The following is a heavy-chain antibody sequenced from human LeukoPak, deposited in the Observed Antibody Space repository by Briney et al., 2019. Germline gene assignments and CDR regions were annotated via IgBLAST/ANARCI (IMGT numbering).Heavy chain of an antibody. CDR2: IKSKTDGGTT. CDR1: GFPFCKAW. Sequence: GGSLRLSCAVFGSGFPFCKAWMSWVRQAPGKGLEWVGRIKSKTDGGTTDYAAPVKGRFSILRDDSKNTLYLQMDNLKTEDTAVYYCTTVGIWNMIQGEDRWGQGTLVAVSS. CDR3: TTVGIWNMIQGEDR. V-gene: IGHV3-15*01. D-gene: IGHD1/OR15-1a*01. J-gene: IGHJ5*02.